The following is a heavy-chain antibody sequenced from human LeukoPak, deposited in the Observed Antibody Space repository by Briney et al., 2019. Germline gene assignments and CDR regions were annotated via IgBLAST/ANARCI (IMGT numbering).Heavy chain of an antibody. CDR1: GFTFSSYA. CDR3: AKGRTGEYYYYGMDV. D-gene: IGHD7-27*01. V-gene: IGHV3-23*01. Sequence: GGSLRLSCAASGFTFSSYAMSWVRQAPGKGLEWVSAISGSGGSTYYADSVKGRFTISRDNSKNTLYLQMNSLRAEDTAVYYCAKGRTGEYYYYGMDVWGQGTMVTVSS. CDR2: ISGSGGST. J-gene: IGHJ6*02.